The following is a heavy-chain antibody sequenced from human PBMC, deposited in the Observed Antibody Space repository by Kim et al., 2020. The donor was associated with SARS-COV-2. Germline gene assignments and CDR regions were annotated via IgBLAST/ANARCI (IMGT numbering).Heavy chain of an antibody. CDR3: AKDVYYYDGSGYFDY. CDR1: GFTFTSYA. V-gene: IGHV3-23*01. D-gene: IGHD3-22*01. Sequence: GGSLRLSCEVSGFTFTSYAMSWVRQGLGKGLEWVSGISGSGGSTYYADSVKGRFTISVDSSKNTLYLQMNNLRAEDTAVYYCAKDVYYYDGSGYFDYWGQGALVTVSS. CDR2: ISGSGGST. J-gene: IGHJ4*02.